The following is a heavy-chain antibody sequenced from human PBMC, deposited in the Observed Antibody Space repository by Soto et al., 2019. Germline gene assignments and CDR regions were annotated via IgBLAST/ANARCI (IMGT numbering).Heavy chain of an antibody. CDR2: ISSSGSTI. D-gene: IGHD3-16*02. Sequence: HPGGSLRLSCAASGFTFSSYEMNWVRQAPGKGLEWVSYISSSGSTIYYADSVKGRFTISRDNAKNSLYLQMNSLRAEDTAVYYCARSVSYDYVWGSYRLNPQYYYYGMDVWGQGTTVTVSS. J-gene: IGHJ6*02. V-gene: IGHV3-48*03. CDR1: GFTFSSYE. CDR3: ARSVSYDYVWGSYRLNPQYYYYGMDV.